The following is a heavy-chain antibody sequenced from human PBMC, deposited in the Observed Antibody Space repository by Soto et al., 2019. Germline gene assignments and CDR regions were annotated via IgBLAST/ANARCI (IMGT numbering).Heavy chain of an antibody. V-gene: IGHV3-23*01. Sequence: GGSLRLSCAASGFTFSSYAMSWVRQAPGKGLEWVSAISGSGGSTYYADSVKGRFTISRDNSKNTLYLQMNSLRAEDTAVYYCAKDLGSSGWYYYFDYWAQGTLVTVSS. D-gene: IGHD6-19*01. J-gene: IGHJ4*02. CDR3: AKDLGSSGWYYYFDY. CDR2: ISGSGGST. CDR1: GFTFSSYA.